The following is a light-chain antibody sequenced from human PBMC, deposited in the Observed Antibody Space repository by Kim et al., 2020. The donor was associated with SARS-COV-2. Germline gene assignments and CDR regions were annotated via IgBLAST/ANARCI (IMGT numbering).Light chain of an antibody. J-gene: IGLJ2*01. CDR2: KDS. V-gene: IGLV3-27*01. CDR3: YSAADNNVV. Sequence: SYELTQPSSVSVSPGQTAGITCSGDVLAKKYARWFQQKPGQAPVLVIYKDSERPSGIPERFSGSSSGTTVTLTISGAQVEDEADYYCYSAADNNVVFGGGTQLTVL. CDR1: VLAKKY.